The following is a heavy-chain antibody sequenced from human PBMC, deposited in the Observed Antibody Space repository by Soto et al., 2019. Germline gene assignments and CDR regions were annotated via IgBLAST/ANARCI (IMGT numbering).Heavy chain of an antibody. CDR3: AGGGRYPKSSFSYGMDV. CDR2: SPPIFGTS. J-gene: IGHJ6*02. D-gene: IGHD6-6*01. Sequence: QVQLVQSGAEVKKPGSSVKVSCKASGGTFSTYSISWVRQAPGQGLEWMGGSPPIFGTSKYAQNFQGRVTLTADASTSTAYMELSSLRSENTAVYYCAGGGRYPKSSFSYGMDVCGQGTTVTVSS. CDR1: GGTFSTYS. V-gene: IGHV1-69*01.